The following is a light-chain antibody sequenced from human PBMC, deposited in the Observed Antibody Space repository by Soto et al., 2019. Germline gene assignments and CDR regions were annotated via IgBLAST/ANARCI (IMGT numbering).Light chain of an antibody. V-gene: IGKV3-20*01. CDR1: QSVSSSY. J-gene: IGKJ2*01. CDR3: QQYGSSPPYT. CDR2: GAS. Sequence: EIVLTQSPGTLSLSPGERATLSCRASQSVSSSYLAWYQQKPGQAPRLLIYGASSRDTGIPDRFSGSGSGTDFTLTISRLESEDVAVYYCQQYGSSPPYTFGQGTKLEIK.